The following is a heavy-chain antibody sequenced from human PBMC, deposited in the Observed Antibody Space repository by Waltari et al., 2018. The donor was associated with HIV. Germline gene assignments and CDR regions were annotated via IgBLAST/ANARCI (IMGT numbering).Heavy chain of an antibody. D-gene: IGHD3-22*01. CDR2: IYDSETS. V-gene: IGHV4-39*01. CDR1: GGSISTSSSY. Sequence: HLQESGPGLVKPSETLSLTCTVSGGSISTSSSYWGWIRRPPGKGLEWIGSIYDSETSYYNPSLKSRVTMSLDTSRNQFSLKLNSVTAADTAVYYCASDDREYCNDSSCWSFDPWGPGTLVTVSS. J-gene: IGHJ5*02. CDR3: ASDDREYCNDSSCWSFDP.